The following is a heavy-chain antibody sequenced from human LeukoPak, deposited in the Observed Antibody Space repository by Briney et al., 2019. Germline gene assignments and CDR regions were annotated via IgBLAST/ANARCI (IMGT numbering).Heavy chain of an antibody. D-gene: IGHD3-10*01. CDR2: ISYDGSNK. CDR3: ARDRSITMVRGVIYWFDP. V-gene: IGHV3-30*04. J-gene: IGHJ5*02. CDR1: GFTFSSYA. Sequence: GGSLRLSCAASGFTFSSYAMHWVRQAPGKGLEWVAVISYDGSNKYYADSVKGRFTISRDNSKNTLYLQMNSLRAEDTAVYYCARDRSITMVRGVIYWFDPWGQGTLVTVSS.